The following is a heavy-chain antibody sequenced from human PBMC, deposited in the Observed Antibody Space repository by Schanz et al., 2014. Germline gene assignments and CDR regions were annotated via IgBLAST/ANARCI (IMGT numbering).Heavy chain of an antibody. CDR1: RSTFSSYT. Sequence: QVQLVQSEAEVKKPGSSVKVSCKASRSTFSSYTISWVRQAPGQGLEWVGWISPYTGNTHYFDKMEGRVTMTTDTSTGTAYMELRSLRSDDTAVYYCARDRRRYCSTASCLHDNWFDPWGQGTLVIVSS. V-gene: IGHV1-18*01. D-gene: IGHD2-2*01. CDR2: ISPYTGNT. CDR3: ARDRRRYCSTASCLHDNWFDP. J-gene: IGHJ5*02.